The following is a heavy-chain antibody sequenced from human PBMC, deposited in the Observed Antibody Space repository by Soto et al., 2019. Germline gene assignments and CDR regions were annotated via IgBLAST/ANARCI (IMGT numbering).Heavy chain of an antibody. J-gene: IGHJ5*02. CDR1: GYTFTSYG. D-gene: IGHD4-17*01. Sequence: ASVKVSCKASGYTFTSYGISWVRQAPGQGLEWMGWISAYNGNTNYAQKLQGRVTMTTDTSTSTAYMELRSLRSDDTAVYYCARDYGDYVVYNWFDPWGQGTLVTVSS. CDR3: ARDYGDYVVYNWFDP. V-gene: IGHV1-18*01. CDR2: ISAYNGNT.